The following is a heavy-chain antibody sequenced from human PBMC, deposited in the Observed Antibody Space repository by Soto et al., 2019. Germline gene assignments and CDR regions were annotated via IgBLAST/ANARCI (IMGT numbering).Heavy chain of an antibody. V-gene: IGHV3-21*01. J-gene: IGHJ2*01. CDR1: GFTFSSYS. CDR3: ARDGDLNWYFDL. Sequence: PGGSLRLSCAASGFTFSSYSMNWVRQAPGKGLEWVSSISSSSSYIYYADSVKGRFTISRDNAKNSLYLQMNSLRAEDTAVYYCARDGDLNWYFDLWGRGTLVTVS. D-gene: IGHD7-27*01. CDR2: ISSSSSYI.